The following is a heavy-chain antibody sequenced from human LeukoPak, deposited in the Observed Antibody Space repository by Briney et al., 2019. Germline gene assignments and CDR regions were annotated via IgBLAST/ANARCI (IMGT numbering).Heavy chain of an antibody. D-gene: IGHD6-6*01. CDR2: IYYSGST. V-gene: IGHV4-31*03. CDR3: ARRGYSSSQHWFDP. CDR1: GGSISSGGYY. J-gene: IGHJ5*02. Sequence: SETLSLTCTVSGGSISSGGYYWSWIRQHPGKGLEWIGYIYYSGSTYYNPSLKSRVTISVDTSKNQFSLKLSSVTAADTAVYYCARRGYSSSQHWFDPWGQGTLVTVSS.